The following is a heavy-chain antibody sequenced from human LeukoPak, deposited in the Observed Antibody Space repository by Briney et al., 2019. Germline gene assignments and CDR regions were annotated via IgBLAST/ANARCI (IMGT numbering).Heavy chain of an antibody. J-gene: IGHJ6*02. Sequence: ASVKVSCKASGYTFASYAFSWVRQAPGQGLEWMGWINTYNDNTRYGQNFQGRVTMATDTSTSTAYMELRTLRSDDTAVYYCARVWKTGAVGYYYGMDVWGQGTTVTVSS. CDR1: GYTFASYA. V-gene: IGHV1-18*01. CDR3: ARVWKTGAVGYYYGMDV. CDR2: INTYNDNT. D-gene: IGHD7-27*01.